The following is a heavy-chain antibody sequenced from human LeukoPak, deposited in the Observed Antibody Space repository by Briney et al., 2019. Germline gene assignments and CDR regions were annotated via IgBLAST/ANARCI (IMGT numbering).Heavy chain of an antibody. Sequence: GGSLRLSCAASGFTFSSYSMNWVRQAPGKGLEWASSISSSSSYIYYADSVKGRFTISRDNAKNSLYLQMNSLRAEDTAVYYCANHGDLDAFDIWGQGTMVTVSS. CDR1: GFTFSSYS. D-gene: IGHD4-17*01. CDR2: ISSSSSYI. V-gene: IGHV3-21*01. J-gene: IGHJ3*02. CDR3: ANHGDLDAFDI.